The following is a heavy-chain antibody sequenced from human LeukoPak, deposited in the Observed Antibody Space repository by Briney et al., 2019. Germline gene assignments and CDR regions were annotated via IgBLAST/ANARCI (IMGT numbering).Heavy chain of an antibody. J-gene: IGHJ4*02. V-gene: IGHV1-46*01. CDR1: GYTFTSYY. Sequence: ASVKVSCKASGYTFTSYYMHWVRQAPGQGLEWMGTINPSGGGASYAQKFQGRVTMTSDTSTTTVYMELSGLRSEDTAVYYCAREWALSGTGSIGCPYWGQGTLVTVSS. CDR3: AREWALSGTGSIGCPY. D-gene: IGHD3-10*01. CDR2: INPSGGGA.